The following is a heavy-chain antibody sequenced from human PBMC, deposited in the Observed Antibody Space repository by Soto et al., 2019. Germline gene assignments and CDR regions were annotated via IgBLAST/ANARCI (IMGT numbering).Heavy chain of an antibody. CDR1: GFTFSSYA. D-gene: IGHD2-15*01. V-gene: IGHV3-23*01. J-gene: IGHJ4*02. Sequence: GGSLRLSCAASGFTFSSYAMSWVRQAPGKGLEWVSAISGSGGSTYYADSVKGRFTISRDNSKNTLYLQMDSLRAEDTAVYYFSKDRAIHCSGGSCYGPTFDYWGQGTLVTVSS. CDR3: SKDRAIHCSGGSCYGPTFDY. CDR2: ISGSGGST.